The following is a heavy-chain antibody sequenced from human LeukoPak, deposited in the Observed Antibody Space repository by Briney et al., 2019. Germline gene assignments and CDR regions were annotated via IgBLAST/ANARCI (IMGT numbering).Heavy chain of an antibody. J-gene: IGHJ6*02. CDR3: AKDRGELHYYYGMDV. CDR1: GFTVSSNY. CDR2: IYSGGST. Sequence: PGGSLRLSCAASGFTVSSNYMSWVRQAPGKGLEWVSVIYSGGSTYYADSVKGRFTISRDNSKNTLYLQMNSLRAEDTAVYYCAKDRGELHYYYGMDVWGQGTTVTVSS. V-gene: IGHV3-53*01. D-gene: IGHD1-26*01.